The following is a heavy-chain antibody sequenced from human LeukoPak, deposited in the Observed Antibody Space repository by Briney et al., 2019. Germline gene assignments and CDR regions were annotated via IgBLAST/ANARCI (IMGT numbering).Heavy chain of an antibody. Sequence: GGSLRLSCAASGFTLSNYGMHSVRQAPGKGLEWVAFIWYDGSNKYYADSVRGRFTISRDNSKITLYMQMNSLRAEDTAVYCCARPNPFYCSGGSCYRPLVYWGQGTLGTVSS. CDR2: IWYDGSNK. CDR1: GFTLSNYG. D-gene: IGHD2-15*01. CDR3: ARPNPFYCSGGSCYRPLVY. J-gene: IGHJ4*02. V-gene: IGHV3-30*02.